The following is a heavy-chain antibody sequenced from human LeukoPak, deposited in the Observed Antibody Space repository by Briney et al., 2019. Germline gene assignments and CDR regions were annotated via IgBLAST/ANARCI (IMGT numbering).Heavy chain of an antibody. J-gene: IGHJ4*02. D-gene: IGHD5-24*01. CDR2: IIPIFGTA. CDR3: ARGIGDGYNLDGYYFDY. V-gene: IGHV1-69*13. CDR1: GGTFSSYA. Sequence: ASVKVSCKASGGTFSSYAISWVRQAPGQGLEWMGGIIPIFGTANYAQKFQGRVTITADESTSTAYMELSSLRSEDTAVYCCARGIGDGYNLDGYYFDYWGQGTLVTVSS.